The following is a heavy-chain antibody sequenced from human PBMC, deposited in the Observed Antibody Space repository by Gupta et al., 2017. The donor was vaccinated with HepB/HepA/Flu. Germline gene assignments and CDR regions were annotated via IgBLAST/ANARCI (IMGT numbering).Heavy chain of an antibody. D-gene: IGHD2-15*01. Sequence: VQLVESGGGVGQPGMSLRLSCAASGFTFSSHAMHWVRQAPGKGLEWVAVISYDGSNKYYADSVKGRFTSSRDNAKNTLYLQMNSLRAEDTAVYYCASLHIVVVVAATVYDYWGQGTLVTVSS. CDR2: ISYDGSNK. CDR1: GFTFSSHA. J-gene: IGHJ4*02. V-gene: IGHV3-30-3*01. CDR3: ASLHIVVVVAATVYDY.